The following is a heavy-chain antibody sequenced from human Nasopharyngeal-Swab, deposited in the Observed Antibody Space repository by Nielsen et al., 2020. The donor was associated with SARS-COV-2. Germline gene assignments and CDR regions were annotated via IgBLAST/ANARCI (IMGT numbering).Heavy chain of an antibody. D-gene: IGHD3-3*01. Sequence: GESLKISCAASGFTFSSYSMNWVRQAPGKRLEWVSSISSSSSYIYYADSVKGRFTISRDNAKNSLYLQMNSLRAEDTAVYYCARDGLDYDFWSAYFMDVWGQGTTVTVSS. CDR1: GFTFSSYS. V-gene: IGHV3-21*01. CDR2: ISSSSSYI. CDR3: ARDGLDYDFWSAYFMDV. J-gene: IGHJ6*02.